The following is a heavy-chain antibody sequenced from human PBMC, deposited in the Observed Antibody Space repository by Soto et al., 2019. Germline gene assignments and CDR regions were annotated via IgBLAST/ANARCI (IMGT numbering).Heavy chain of an antibody. J-gene: IGHJ6*01. CDR2: ISYDVTYK. CDR1: GFAFSTYG. Sequence: RGALRLSCGASGFAFSTYGMHGVRQAPGQELEWVTFISYDVTYKYYADSVQGRFTISRDNSKNTVYLQMSSLRAEDTAVYYCAEGGRGESSVYY. V-gene: IGHV3-30*03. CDR3: AEGGRGESSVYY. D-gene: IGHD3-22*01.